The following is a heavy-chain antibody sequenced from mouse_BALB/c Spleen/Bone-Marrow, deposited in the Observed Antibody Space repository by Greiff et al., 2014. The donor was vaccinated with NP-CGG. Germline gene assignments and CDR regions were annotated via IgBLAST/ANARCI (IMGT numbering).Heavy chain of an antibody. J-gene: IGHJ3*01. V-gene: IGHV2-9*02. Sequence: VHLVESEPGLVAPSQSLSITCTVSGFSLTSYGVHWVRQPPGKGLEWLGAIWAGGSTNYNSALMSRLSITKDNSKSQVFLEMDSLQTDDTAMYYCARVFTTATWGFAYWGQGTLVTVSA. CDR3: ARVFTTATWGFAY. CDR2: IWAGGST. D-gene: IGHD1-2*01. CDR1: GFSLTSYG.